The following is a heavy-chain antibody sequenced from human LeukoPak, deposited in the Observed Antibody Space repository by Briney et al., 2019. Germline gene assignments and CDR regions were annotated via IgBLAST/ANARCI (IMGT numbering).Heavy chain of an antibody. CDR3: AREGGSGWRTIDY. V-gene: IGHV4-39*07. Sequence: PSETLSLTCTVSGGSISSSSYYWGWIRQPPGKGLEWIGSIYYSGSTYYNPSLKSRVTISVDRSKNQFSLKLSSVTAADTAVYYCAREGGSGWRTIDYWGQGTLVTVSS. CDR2: IYYSGST. J-gene: IGHJ4*02. CDR1: GGSISSSSYY. D-gene: IGHD6-19*01.